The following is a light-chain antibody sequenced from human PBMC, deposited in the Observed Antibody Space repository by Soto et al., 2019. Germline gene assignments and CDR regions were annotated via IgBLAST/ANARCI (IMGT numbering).Light chain of an antibody. CDR2: DAS. CDR3: QQRSNWPWT. V-gene: IGKV3-11*01. CDR1: QSVSSY. J-gene: IGKJ1*01. Sequence: IVLTQSPATLSVAAGERANLSCRASQSVSSYLAWYQQKPGQAPRLLIYDASNRATGIPARFSGSGSGTDFTLTISSLEPEDFAVYYCQQRSNWPWTFGQGTKVDIK.